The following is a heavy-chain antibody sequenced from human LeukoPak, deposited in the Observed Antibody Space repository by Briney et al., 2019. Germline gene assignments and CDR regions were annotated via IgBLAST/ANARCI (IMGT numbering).Heavy chain of an antibody. Sequence: SETLSLTCAVYGGSFSGYYWSWIRQPPGKELEWIGEINHSGSTNYNPSLKSRVTISVDTSKNQFSLKLSSVTAADTAVYYCARSCHCSSTSLGAAFDIWGQGTMVTVSS. CDR2: INHSGST. J-gene: IGHJ3*02. CDR1: GGSFSGYY. CDR3: ARSCHCSSTSLGAAFDI. D-gene: IGHD2-2*01. V-gene: IGHV4-34*01.